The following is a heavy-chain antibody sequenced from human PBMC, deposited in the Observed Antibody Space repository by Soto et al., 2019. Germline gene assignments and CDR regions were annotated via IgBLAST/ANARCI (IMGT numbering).Heavy chain of an antibody. J-gene: IGHJ6*02. Sequence: SETLSLTCTVSGGSISSSSYYWGWIRQPPGKGLKWIGSIYNSESTSYNPSLKSQVTISVDTSKNQISQKLRSVTAADMAVYYCARRVGAAAGNYYYYGMDVWGQGTTVT. CDR1: GGSISSSSYY. D-gene: IGHD6-13*01. V-gene: IGHV4-39*01. CDR3: ARRVGAAAGNYYYYGMDV. CDR2: IYNSEST.